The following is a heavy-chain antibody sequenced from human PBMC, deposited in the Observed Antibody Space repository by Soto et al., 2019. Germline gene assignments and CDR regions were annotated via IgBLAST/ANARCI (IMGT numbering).Heavy chain of an antibody. CDR2: IIPIFGTA. V-gene: IGHV1-69*13. CDR3: ARAKGSIVVVTDNWFDP. Sequence: GASVKVSCKASGGTFSSYAISWVRQAPGQGLEWMGGIIPIFGTANYAQKFQGRVTITADESTSTAYMELSSLRSEDTAVYYCARAKGSIVVVTDNWFDPWGQGTLVTVSS. CDR1: GGTFSSYA. D-gene: IGHD3-22*01. J-gene: IGHJ5*02.